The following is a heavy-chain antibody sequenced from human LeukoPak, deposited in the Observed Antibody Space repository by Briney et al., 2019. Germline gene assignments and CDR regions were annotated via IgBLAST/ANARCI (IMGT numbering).Heavy chain of an antibody. CDR3: ARNDYGDKFDY. CDR2: ISAYNGNT. Sequence: ASVKVSCKASGYTFPSYVISWVRQAPGQGLEWMGWISAYNGNTNYAQKLQGRVTMTTDTSTSTAYMELWSLRSDDTAVYYCARNDYGDKFDYWGQGTLVTVSS. D-gene: IGHD4/OR15-4a*01. J-gene: IGHJ4*02. CDR1: GYTFPSYV. V-gene: IGHV1-18*01.